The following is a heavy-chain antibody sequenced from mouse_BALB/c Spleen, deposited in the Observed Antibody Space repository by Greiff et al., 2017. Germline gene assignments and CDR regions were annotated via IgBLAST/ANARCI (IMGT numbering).Heavy chain of an antibody. CDR1: GFTFSSYT. V-gene: IGHV5-6-4*01. J-gene: IGHJ3*01. D-gene: IGHD1-1*01. CDR2: ISSGGSYT. CDR3: TSHYSSSHQAWFAY. Sequence: EVLLVESGGGLVKPGGSLKLSCAASGFTFSSYTMSWVRQTPEKRLEWVATISSGGSYTYYPDSVKGRFTISRDNAKNTQYLQRSSLKSEDTALYYGTSHYSSSHQAWFAYWGQGTLVTVSA.